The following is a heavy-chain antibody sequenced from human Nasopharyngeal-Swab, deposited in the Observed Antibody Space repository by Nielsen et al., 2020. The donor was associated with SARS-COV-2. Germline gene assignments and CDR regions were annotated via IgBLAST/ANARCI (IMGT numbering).Heavy chain of an antibody. D-gene: IGHD6-13*01. CDR3: AAEATGTDAFDI. CDR2: ISNDGSNK. J-gene: IGHJ3*02. CDR1: GFTFSSYA. Sequence: GGSLRLSCAASGFTFSSYAMHWVRQAPGQGLERVAVISNDGSNKYYADSVQGRFTISSDNSKNTLYLQMNSLRAEDTAVYYCAAEATGTDAFDIWGQGTMVTVSS. V-gene: IGHV3-30*04.